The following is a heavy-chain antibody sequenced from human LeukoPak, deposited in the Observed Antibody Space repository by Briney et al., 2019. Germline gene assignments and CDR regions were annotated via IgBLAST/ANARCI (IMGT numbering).Heavy chain of an antibody. J-gene: IGHJ6*02. V-gene: IGHV3-30*02. Sequence: GGSLRLSCAASGFTFSSYGMHWVRQAPGKGLEWVAFIRYDGSNKYYADSVKGRFTISRDNAKNSLYLQMNSLRAEDTAVYYCARDLHTFKFVELARYYYGMDVWGQGTTVTVSS. CDR1: GFTFSSYG. D-gene: IGHD1-1*01. CDR2: IRYDGSNK. CDR3: ARDLHTFKFVELARYYYGMDV.